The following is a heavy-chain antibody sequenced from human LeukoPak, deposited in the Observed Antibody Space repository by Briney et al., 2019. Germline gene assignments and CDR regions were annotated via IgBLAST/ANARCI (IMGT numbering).Heavy chain of an antibody. Sequence: GGSLRLSCAASGLSLSSYSMSWVRQAPGKGLEWVSIISGYGTTTYYADSVKGRFSVSRDNAKKSLFLQMNSLRAEDTAVYYCAEMGALDIWGQGTMVTVSS. V-gene: IGHV3-23*01. CDR3: AEMGALDI. J-gene: IGHJ3*02. CDR2: ISGYGTTT. CDR1: GLSLSSYS. D-gene: IGHD5-24*01.